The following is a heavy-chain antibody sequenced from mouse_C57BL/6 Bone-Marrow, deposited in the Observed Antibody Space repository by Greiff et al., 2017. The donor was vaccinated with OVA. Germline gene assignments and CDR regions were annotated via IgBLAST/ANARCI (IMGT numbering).Heavy chain of an antibody. CDR3: ARSDGYYAPDY. CDR2: IDPNSGGT. J-gene: IGHJ2*01. CDR1: GYPFTSYW. V-gene: IGHV1-72*01. D-gene: IGHD2-3*01. Sequence: QVQLQQPGAELVKPGASVKLSCKASGYPFTSYWMHWVKQRPGRGFEWIGRIDPNSGGTKYNEKFKSKATLTVDKPSSTAYMQLSSLTSEDSAVYYCARSDGYYAPDYWGQGTTLTVSS.